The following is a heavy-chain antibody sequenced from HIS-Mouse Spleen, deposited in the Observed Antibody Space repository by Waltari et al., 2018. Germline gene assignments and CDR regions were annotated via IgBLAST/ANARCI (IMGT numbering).Heavy chain of an antibody. CDR3: ARGRRYYGSGSYGSFDY. Sequence: QLQLQESGPGLVKPSETLSLTCTVSGGSISSSSYYWGWIRQPPGKGLEWFGSIYYSGGTYYNPYLKSRVTISVDTSKNQFSLKLSSVTAADTAVYYCARGRRYYGSGSYGSFDYWGQGTLVTVSS. CDR2: IYYSGGT. D-gene: IGHD3-10*01. J-gene: IGHJ4*02. CDR1: GGSISSSSYY. V-gene: IGHV4-39*07.